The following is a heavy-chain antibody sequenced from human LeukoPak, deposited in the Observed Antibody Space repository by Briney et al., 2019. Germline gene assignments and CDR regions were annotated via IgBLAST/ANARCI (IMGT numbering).Heavy chain of an antibody. CDR2: INPNSGGT. D-gene: IGHD1-1*01. CDR3: ARESRANNWNDEWYWFDP. J-gene: IGHJ5*02. CDR1: GYTFTGYY. Sequence: ASVKVSCKASGYTFTGYYMHWVRQAPGQGLEWMGWINPNSGGTNYAQKFQGWVTMTRDTSISTAYMELSRLRSDDTAVYYCARESRANNWNDEWYWFDPWSQGTLVTVSS. V-gene: IGHV1-2*04.